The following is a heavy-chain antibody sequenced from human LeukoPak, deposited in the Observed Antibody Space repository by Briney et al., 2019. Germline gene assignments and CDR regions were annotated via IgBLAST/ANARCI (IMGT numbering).Heavy chain of an antibody. CDR2: ISYSGST. J-gene: IGHJ4*02. CDR3: ARYPNYYGSGTYYTDY. Sequence: PSETLSLTGTVSGGSISSYYWSWIRQPPGKGLEWIGYISYSGSTNSNPSLKSRVTISVDTSKNQFSLKLSSVTAADTAVYYCARYPNYYGSGTYYTDYWGQGTLVTVSS. D-gene: IGHD3-10*01. CDR1: GGSISSYY. V-gene: IGHV4-59*01.